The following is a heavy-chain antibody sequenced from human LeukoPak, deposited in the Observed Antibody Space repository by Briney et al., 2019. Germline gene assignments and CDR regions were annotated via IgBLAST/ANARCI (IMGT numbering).Heavy chain of an antibody. CDR3: ARSRSGSYYSYYYYYGMDV. V-gene: IGHV3-48*01. D-gene: IGHD3-10*01. J-gene: IGHJ6*02. Sequence: HPGGSLRLSCAASGFTFDSYSMNWVRQAPGKGLEWISYISSSSTTIYYADSVKGRFTISRDNSKNTLYLQMNSLRAEDTAVYYCARSRSGSYYSYYYYYGMDVWGQGTTVTVSS. CDR2: ISSSSTTI. CDR1: GFTFDSYS.